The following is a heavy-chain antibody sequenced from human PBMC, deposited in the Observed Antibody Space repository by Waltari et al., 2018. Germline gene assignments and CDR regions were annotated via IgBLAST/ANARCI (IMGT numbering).Heavy chain of an antibody. J-gene: IGHJ6*02. CDR1: GGSFSGYY. CDR2: INHSGST. V-gene: IGHV4-34*01. CDR3: ARGPRGYCSSTSCYANYYYYGMDV. Sequence: QVQLQQWGAGLLKPSETLSLTCAVYGGSFSGYYWSWIRQPPGQGLEWIGEINHSGSTNYNPSLKSRVTISVDTSKNQFSLKLSSVTAADTAVYYCARGPRGYCSSTSCYANYYYYGMDVWGQGTTVTVSS. D-gene: IGHD2-2*01.